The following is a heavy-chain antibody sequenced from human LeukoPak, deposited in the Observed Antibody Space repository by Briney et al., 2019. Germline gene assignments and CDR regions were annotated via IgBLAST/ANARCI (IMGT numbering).Heavy chain of an antibody. CDR1: GFTFSNYW. Sequence: GGSLRLSCAASGFTFSNYWMHWVRQAPGKGLVWVSRINSDGSSTSYADSVRGRFTISRDNRKNTLYLQMNNLRAEDTAVYYCARDPHGYWWFDPWGQGTLVTVSS. CDR2: INSDGSST. J-gene: IGHJ5*02. V-gene: IGHV3-74*01. CDR3: ARDPHGYWWFDP. D-gene: IGHD3-22*01.